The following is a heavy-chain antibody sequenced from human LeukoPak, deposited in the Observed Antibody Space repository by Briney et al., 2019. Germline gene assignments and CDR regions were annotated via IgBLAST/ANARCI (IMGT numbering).Heavy chain of an antibody. CDR3: ARITMVRGANDAFDI. CDR1: GGSINTNSYY. V-gene: IGHV4-39*07. Sequence: SETLSLTCTVSGGSINTNSYYWVWIRQPPGKGLEWIGTTYYTGSSFYNPSLKSRVTISVDTSKNQFSLKLSSVTAADTAMYYCARITMVRGANDAFDIWGQGTMVTVSS. J-gene: IGHJ3*02. CDR2: TYYTGSS. D-gene: IGHD3-10*01.